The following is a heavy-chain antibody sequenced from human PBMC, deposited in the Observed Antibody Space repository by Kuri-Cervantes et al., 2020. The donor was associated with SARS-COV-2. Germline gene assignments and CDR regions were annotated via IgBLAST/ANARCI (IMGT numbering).Heavy chain of an antibody. CDR1: GFTFSSYS. Sequence: LSLTCAASGFTFSSYSMNWVRQAPGKGLEWVSSISSSSSYIYYADSVKGRFTISRDNAKNSLYLRMNSLRAEDTAVYYCARDLGPYGDYLLDWGQGTLVTVSS. CDR3: ARDLGPYGDYLLD. J-gene: IGHJ4*02. CDR2: ISSSSSYI. V-gene: IGHV3-21*01. D-gene: IGHD4-17*01.